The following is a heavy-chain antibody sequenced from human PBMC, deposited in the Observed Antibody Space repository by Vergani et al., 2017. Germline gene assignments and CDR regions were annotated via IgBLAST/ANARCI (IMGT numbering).Heavy chain of an antibody. V-gene: IGHV1-2*02. J-gene: IGHJ3*02. CDR1: GYTFTGYY. CDR3: ARGGRPTEKYYDLWSGYYIGAFDI. Sequence: QVQLVQSGAEVKKPGASVKVSCKASGYTFTGYYMHWVRQAPGQGLEWMGWINPNSGGTNYAQKFQGRVTMTRDTSISTAYMELSRLRSDDTAVYYCARGGRPTEKYYDLWSGYYIGAFDIWGQGTMVTVSS. CDR2: INPNSGGT. D-gene: IGHD3-3*01.